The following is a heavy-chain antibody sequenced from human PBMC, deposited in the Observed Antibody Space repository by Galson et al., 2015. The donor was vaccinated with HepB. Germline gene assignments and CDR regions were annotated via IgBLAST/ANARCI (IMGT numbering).Heavy chain of an antibody. CDR2: ISYDGSNK. Sequence: SLRLSCAASGFTFSSYAMHWVRQAPGKGLEWVAVISYDGSNKYYADSVKGRFTISRDNSKNTLYLQMNSLRAEDTAVYYCARDKGYYYVGYFQHWGQGTLVTVSS. CDR1: GFTFSSYA. D-gene: IGHD3-22*01. J-gene: IGHJ1*01. V-gene: IGHV3-30-3*01. CDR3: ARDKGYYYVGYFQH.